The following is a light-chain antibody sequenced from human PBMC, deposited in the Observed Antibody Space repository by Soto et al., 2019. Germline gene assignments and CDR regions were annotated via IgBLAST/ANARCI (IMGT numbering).Light chain of an antibody. CDR2: DVT. Sequence: QSVLTQSPSASGSPGQSVTISCTGTSSDIGGYNSVSWYQQHPGKAPKVMIYDVTKRPSGVPDRFSGSKSGNTASLTDSALQAEDEADYYCSSYTDRKHLVFGTGTKLTVL. CDR3: SSYTDRKHLV. J-gene: IGLJ1*01. CDR1: SSDIGGYNS. V-gene: IGLV2-8*01.